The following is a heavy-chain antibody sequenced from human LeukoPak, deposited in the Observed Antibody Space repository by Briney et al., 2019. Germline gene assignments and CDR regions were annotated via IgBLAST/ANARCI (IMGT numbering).Heavy chain of an antibody. CDR2: ISAYNGNT. J-gene: IGHJ6*02. CDR1: GYTFTSYG. CDR3: ARVGGLRLGELSVKGFYYYYRMDV. Sequence: ASVKVSCKASGYTFTSYGISWVRQAPGQGLEWMGWISAYNGNTNYAQKLQGRVTMTTDTSTSTAYMELRSLRSDDTAVYYCARVGGLRLGELSVKGFYYYYRMDVWGQGTTVTVSS. V-gene: IGHV1-18*01. D-gene: IGHD3-16*02.